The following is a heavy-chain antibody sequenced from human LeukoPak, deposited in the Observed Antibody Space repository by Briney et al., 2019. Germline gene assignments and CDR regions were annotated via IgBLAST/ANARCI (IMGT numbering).Heavy chain of an antibody. CDR1: GGSISSYY. D-gene: IGHD3-22*01. CDR3: ARHEKRNYYESSGYYSMYYYYMDV. Sequence: SETLSLTCTVSGGSISSYYWSWIRQPPGNGLEWIGYIYTSGSTNYNPSLKSRVTISVDTSKNQFSLKLSSVTAADTAVYYCARHEKRNYYESSGYYSMYYYYMDVWGKGTTVTVSS. J-gene: IGHJ6*03. V-gene: IGHV4-4*09. CDR2: IYTSGST.